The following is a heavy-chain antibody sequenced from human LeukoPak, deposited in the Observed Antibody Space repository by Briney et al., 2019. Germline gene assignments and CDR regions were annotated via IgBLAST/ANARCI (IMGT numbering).Heavy chain of an antibody. CDR3: AKVRWDNSGWYYSDS. V-gene: IGHV3-48*01. D-gene: IGHD6-19*01. Sequence: GGSLRLSCAASGFTFSSYSMNWVRQAPGKGLEWVSYISSSSSTIYYADSVKGRFTISRDNSKNTLYLQVNSLRVEDTAVYYCAKVRWDNSGWYYSDSWGQGTLVTVSS. CDR1: GFTFSSYS. CDR2: ISSSSSTI. J-gene: IGHJ4*02.